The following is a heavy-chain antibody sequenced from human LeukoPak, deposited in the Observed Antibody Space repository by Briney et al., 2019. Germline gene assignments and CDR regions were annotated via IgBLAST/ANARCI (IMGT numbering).Heavy chain of an antibody. CDR3: AKGSTTSRPYYFDY. CDR2: ITAGGGST. J-gene: IGHJ4*02. CDR1: GGSFHGYH. Sequence: ETLSLTCAVYGGSFHGYHWSWIRQAPGEGLEWVSAITAGGGSTYHAESVKGRFTISRDNSKSTLYLQMNSLRAEDTAVYYCAKGSTTSRPYYFDYWGQGTLVTVSS. D-gene: IGHD2-2*01. V-gene: IGHV3-23*01.